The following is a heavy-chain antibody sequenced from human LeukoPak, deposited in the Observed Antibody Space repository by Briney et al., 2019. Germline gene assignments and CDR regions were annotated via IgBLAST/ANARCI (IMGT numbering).Heavy chain of an antibody. CDR1: GYTFTSYG. Sequence: ASVKVSCKASGYTFTSYGISWVRQAPGQGLEWMGWISAYNGNTNYAQKLQGRVTMTTDTSTSTAYMELRSLRSDDTAVYYCARGSDEGYSGYDYWDRPLNYFDYWGQGTLVTVSS. J-gene: IGHJ4*02. D-gene: IGHD5-12*01. CDR3: ARGSDEGYSGYDYWDRPLNYFDY. CDR2: ISAYNGNT. V-gene: IGHV1-18*01.